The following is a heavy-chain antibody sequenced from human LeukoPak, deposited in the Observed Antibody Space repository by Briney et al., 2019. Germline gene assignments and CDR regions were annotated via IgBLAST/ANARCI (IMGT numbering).Heavy chain of an antibody. CDR2: ISYDGSNK. D-gene: IGHD2-15*01. CDR1: GFTFSSYG. CDR3: AKAGDCSGGSCYFDEYYFDY. Sequence: GGSLRLSCAASGFTFSSYGMHWVRQAPGKGLEWVAVISYDGSNKYYADSAKGRFTISRDNSKNTLYLQMNSLRAEDTAVYYCAKAGDCSGGSCYFDEYYFDYWGQGTLVTVSS. V-gene: IGHV3-30*18. J-gene: IGHJ4*02.